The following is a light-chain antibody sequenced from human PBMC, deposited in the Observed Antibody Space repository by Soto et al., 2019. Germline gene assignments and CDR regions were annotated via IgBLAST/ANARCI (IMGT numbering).Light chain of an antibody. CDR3: SSYASSTTPYV. J-gene: IGLJ1*01. Sequence: QSALTQPASVSGSPGQSITIFCTGTSSDVGSYNLVSWYQQHPGKAPKLMIYEGSKRPSGVSNRFSGSKSGNTASLTISGLPAEDEADYYCSSYASSTTPYVFGTGTKLTVL. V-gene: IGLV2-14*02. CDR1: SSDVGSYNL. CDR2: EGS.